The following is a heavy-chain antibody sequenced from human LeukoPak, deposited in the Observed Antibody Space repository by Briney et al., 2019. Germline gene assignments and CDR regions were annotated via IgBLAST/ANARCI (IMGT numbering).Heavy chain of an antibody. D-gene: IGHD3-9*01. CDR3: AKNFDWLLYYFDY. Sequence: GGSLRLSCAASGFTFSSYAMSWVRQAPGKGLEWVSAISGSGGSTYYADSVKGRLTIPRDNSKNTLYLQMNSLRAEDTAVYYCAKNFDWLLYYFDYWGQGTLVTVSS. CDR2: ISGSGGST. V-gene: IGHV3-23*01. CDR1: GFTFSSYA. J-gene: IGHJ4*02.